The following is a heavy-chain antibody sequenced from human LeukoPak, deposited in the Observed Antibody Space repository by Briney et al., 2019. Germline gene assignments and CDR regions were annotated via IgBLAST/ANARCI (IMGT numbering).Heavy chain of an antibody. V-gene: IGHV1-2*02. Sequence: ASVKVSCKASGYTFTGYYMHWVRQAPGQGLEWMGWINPNSGGTNYAQKFQGRVTMTRDTSISTAYMELSRLRSDDTAVYYCATDLYSGSSDDYWGQGTLVTVSS. CDR2: INPNSGGT. CDR3: ATDLYSGSSDDY. J-gene: IGHJ4*02. D-gene: IGHD1-26*01. CDR1: GYTFTGYY.